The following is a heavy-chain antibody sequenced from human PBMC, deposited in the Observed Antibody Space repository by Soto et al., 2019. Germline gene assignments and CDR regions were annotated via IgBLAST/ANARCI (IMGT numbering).Heavy chain of an antibody. CDR3: AAIKGGIAVAGGLNWFDP. D-gene: IGHD6-19*01. V-gene: IGHV1-18*01. J-gene: IGHJ5*02. CDR2: ISAYNGNT. CDR1: GYTFTSYG. Sequence: QVQLVQSGAEVKKPGASVKVSCKASGYTFTSYGISWVRQAPGQGLEWMGWISAYNGNTNYAQKLQGRVTMTTDTXPXTXXMELRSLGADDAAVYYCAAIKGGIAVAGGLNWFDPWGQGNLVIVSS.